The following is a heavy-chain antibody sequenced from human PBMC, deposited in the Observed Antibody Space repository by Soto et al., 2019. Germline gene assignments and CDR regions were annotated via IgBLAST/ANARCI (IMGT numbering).Heavy chain of an antibody. D-gene: IGHD3-10*01. CDR2: ISYDGSNK. Sequence: QVQLVESGGGVVQPGRSLRLSCAASGFTFSSYGMHWVRQAPGKGLEWVAVISYDGSNKYYADSVKGRFTISRDNSKNTLYLQMNSLRAEDTAVYYCAKDQRMVRGLAGFVYWGQGTLVTVSS. V-gene: IGHV3-30*18. CDR1: GFTFSSYG. CDR3: AKDQRMVRGLAGFVY. J-gene: IGHJ4*02.